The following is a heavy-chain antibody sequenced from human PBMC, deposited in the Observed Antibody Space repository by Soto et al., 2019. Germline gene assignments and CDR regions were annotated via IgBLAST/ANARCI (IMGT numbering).Heavy chain of an antibody. Sequence: SLRLSCAASGFTFSSYSMNWVRQAPGKGLEWVSSISSSSSYIYYADSVKGRFTISRDNAKNSLYLQMNSLRAEDTAVYYCARGGTVPAVRVYYYYGMDVWGQGTTVTVSS. V-gene: IGHV3-21*01. CDR1: GFTFSSYS. J-gene: IGHJ6*02. CDR2: ISSSSSYI. CDR3: ARGGTVPAVRVYYYYGMDV. D-gene: IGHD4-4*01.